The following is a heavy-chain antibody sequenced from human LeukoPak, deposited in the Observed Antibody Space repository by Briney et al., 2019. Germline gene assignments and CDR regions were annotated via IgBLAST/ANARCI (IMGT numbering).Heavy chain of an antibody. CDR3: ARVLEGSGYDDAFDI. CDR2: IIPIFGTA. V-gene: IGHV1-69*06. J-gene: IGHJ3*02. Sequence: GASVKVSCKASGGTFSSYAISWVRQAPGQGLEWMGGIIPIFGTADYAQKFQGRVTITADKSTSTAYMELSSLRSEDTAVYYGARVLEGSGYDDAFDIWGQGTMVTVSS. CDR1: GGTFSSYA. D-gene: IGHD5-12*01.